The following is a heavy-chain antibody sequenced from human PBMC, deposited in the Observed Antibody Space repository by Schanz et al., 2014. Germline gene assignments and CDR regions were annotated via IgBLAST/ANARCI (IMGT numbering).Heavy chain of an antibody. V-gene: IGHV3-23*04. D-gene: IGHD3-10*01. CDR3: AKGRFGELSAFDI. Sequence: EVQLAESGGGLVKPGGSLRLSCATSGLTFTSAWMSWVRQAPGKGLEWVSAMNESHSTIYYADSVRGRFTISRDNAENTLFLQMNSLRAEDTAVYYCAKGRFGELSAFDIWGQGTMVTVSS. CDR2: MNESHSTI. CDR1: GLTFTSAW. J-gene: IGHJ3*02.